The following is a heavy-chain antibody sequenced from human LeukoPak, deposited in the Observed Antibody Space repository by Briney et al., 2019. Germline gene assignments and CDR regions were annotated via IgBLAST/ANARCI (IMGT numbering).Heavy chain of an antibody. V-gene: IGHV4-30-4*02. CDR3: ARVGVIAAVDH. J-gene: IGHJ4*02. Sequence: PSETLSLTCTVSGGSISSGDYYWSWIRQPPGKGLEWIGYIYYSGSTYYNPSLKSRVTISVDTSKNQFSLKLSSVTAADTAVYYCARVGVIAAVDHWGQGTLVTVSS. D-gene: IGHD6-13*01. CDR1: GGSISSGDYY. CDR2: IYYSGST.